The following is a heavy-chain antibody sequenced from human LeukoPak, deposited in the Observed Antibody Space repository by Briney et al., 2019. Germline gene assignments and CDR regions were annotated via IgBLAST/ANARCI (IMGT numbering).Heavy chain of an antibody. J-gene: IGHJ5*02. Sequence: SMKISCKASAGTFSSYAISWVRQAPRQGLEWMGRIIPIFGTANHEQKFQGRVTITTDESTSTAYMELSSLRSEDTAVYYCARGGEYDFWSGYIDWFDPWGQGTLVTVSS. CDR3: ARGGEYDFWSGYIDWFDP. V-gene: IGHV1-69*05. CDR2: IIPIFGTA. CDR1: AGTFSSYA. D-gene: IGHD3-3*01.